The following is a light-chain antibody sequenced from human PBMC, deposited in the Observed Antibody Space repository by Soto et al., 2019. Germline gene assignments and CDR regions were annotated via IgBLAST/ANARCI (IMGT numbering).Light chain of an antibody. CDR1: PSISSR. V-gene: IGKV1-5*01. Sequence: DIPMTQSPSTLSASVGARVTITCRASPSISSRLAWYQQKPGKAPKLLIYDASSLESGVPSRFSGSGSGTEFALSISSLQPDDFATYYCQQYNSYSPRTFGQGTKVDIK. CDR2: DAS. J-gene: IGKJ1*01. CDR3: QQYNSYSPRT.